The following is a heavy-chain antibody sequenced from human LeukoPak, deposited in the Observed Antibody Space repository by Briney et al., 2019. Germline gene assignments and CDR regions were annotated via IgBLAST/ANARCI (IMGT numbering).Heavy chain of an antibody. V-gene: IGHV4-34*01. D-gene: IGHD6-19*01. Sequence: SETLSLTCAVYGGSFSGYYRSWIRQPPGKGLEWIGEINHSGSTNYNPSLKSRVTISVDTSKNQFSLKLSSVTAADTAVYYCASLASVADPFDYWGQGTLVTVSS. CDR3: ASLASVADPFDY. J-gene: IGHJ4*02. CDR1: GGSFSGYY. CDR2: INHSGST.